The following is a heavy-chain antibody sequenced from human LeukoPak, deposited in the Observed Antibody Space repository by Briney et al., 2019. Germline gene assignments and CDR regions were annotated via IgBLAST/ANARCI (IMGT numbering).Heavy chain of an antibody. CDR1: GFTFSSYI. J-gene: IGHJ4*02. V-gene: IGHV3-21*01. Sequence: GGSLRLSCAASGFTFSSYIMNWVRQAPGKGLEWVSCISSSSSYIYYAERVKGRFTIPRDNAKNSLYLQMNSQRADYTAVYYCAKESSPGYSYGYPLAYWGQGTLVTVSS. CDR2: ISSSSSYI. D-gene: IGHD5-18*01. CDR3: AKESSPGYSYGYPLAY.